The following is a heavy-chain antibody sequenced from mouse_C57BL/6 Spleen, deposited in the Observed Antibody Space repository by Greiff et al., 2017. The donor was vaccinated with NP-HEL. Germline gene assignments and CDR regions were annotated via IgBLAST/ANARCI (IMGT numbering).Heavy chain of an antibody. CDR3: ARTGHSFSDEDY. D-gene: IGHD3-3*01. J-gene: IGHJ2*01. CDR1: GYTFTSYW. CDR2: IDPSDSYT. Sequence: VQLQQPGAELVRPGTSVKLSCKASGYTFTSYWMHWVKQRPGQGLEWIGVIDPSDSYTNYNQKFKGKATLTVDTSSSTAYMQLSSLTSEDSAVYYCARTGHSFSDEDYWGQGTTLTVSS. V-gene: IGHV1-59*01.